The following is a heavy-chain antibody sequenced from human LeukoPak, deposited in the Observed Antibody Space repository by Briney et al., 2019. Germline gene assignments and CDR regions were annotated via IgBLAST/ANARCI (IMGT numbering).Heavy chain of an antibody. V-gene: IGHV3-23*01. Sequence: GGSLRLSCAASGFTFSSYAMSWVRQAPGKGLEWVSGISGSGGSTYYADSVKGRFTISRDNSKNTLYLQMNSLRAEDTAVYYCAKAGSYYYDSSGYFDYWGQGTLVTVSS. CDR2: ISGSGGST. D-gene: IGHD3-22*01. CDR1: GFTFSSYA. CDR3: AKAGSYYYDSSGYFDY. J-gene: IGHJ4*02.